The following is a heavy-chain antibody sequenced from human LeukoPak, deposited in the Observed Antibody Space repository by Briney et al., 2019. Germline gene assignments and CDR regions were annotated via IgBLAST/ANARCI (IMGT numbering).Heavy chain of an antibody. CDR1: GGTFSIYA. CDR3: ARETIQLERRNWFDP. V-gene: IGHV1-69*13. CDR2: IIPIFGTA. J-gene: IGHJ5*02. Sequence: SVKLSFKASGGTFSIYAISWVRQAPGQGLEWMGGIIPIFGTANYAQKFQGRVTITADESTSTAYMELSSLSSAATAVYYCARETIQLERRNWFDPWGQGTLVTVSS. D-gene: IGHD1-1*01.